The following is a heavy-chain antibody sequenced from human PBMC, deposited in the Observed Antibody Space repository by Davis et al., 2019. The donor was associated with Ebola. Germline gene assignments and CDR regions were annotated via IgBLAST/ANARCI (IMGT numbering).Heavy chain of an antibody. D-gene: IGHD5-24*01. CDR2: INPNSGGT. CDR3: VRTSRDGYNPFIDY. J-gene: IGHJ4*02. Sequence: ASVKVSCKASGYTFTDYIHWVRQATGQGLEWMGWINPNSGGTNYAQKFQGRVTMTRDTSITTAYMELSRLTSDDTAVYYCVRTSRDGYNPFIDYWGQGTLVTVSS. CDR1: GYTFTDY. V-gene: IGHV1-2*02.